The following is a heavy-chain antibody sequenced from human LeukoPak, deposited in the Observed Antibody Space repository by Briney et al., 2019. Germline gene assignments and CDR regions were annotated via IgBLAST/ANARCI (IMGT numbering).Heavy chain of an antibody. CDR3: ARVNSIEWLITN. Sequence: ASVKVSCKASGYTFTGYYMHWVRQAPGQGLEWMGRINPNSGGTNYAQKFQGRVTMTRDTSISTAYMELSRLRSDDTAVYYCARVNSIEWLITNWGQGTLVTVSS. J-gene: IGHJ4*02. CDR2: INPNSGGT. CDR1: GYTFTGYY. V-gene: IGHV1-2*06. D-gene: IGHD5-12*01.